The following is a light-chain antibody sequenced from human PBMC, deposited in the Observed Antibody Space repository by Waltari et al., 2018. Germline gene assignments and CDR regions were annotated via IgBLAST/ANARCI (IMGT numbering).Light chain of an antibody. CDR2: GGS. CDR1: QSVSRA. V-gene: IGKV3-20*01. Sequence: EIVLTQSPDTLSLSPGERANLSCRASQSVSRALVWYQQKPGQAPRLLMYGGSSRATGIPDRFSGSEAGTDFSLTISRLELEDFAVYYCQHYVSLPVTFGQGTKVEIK. J-gene: IGKJ1*01. CDR3: QHYVSLPVT.